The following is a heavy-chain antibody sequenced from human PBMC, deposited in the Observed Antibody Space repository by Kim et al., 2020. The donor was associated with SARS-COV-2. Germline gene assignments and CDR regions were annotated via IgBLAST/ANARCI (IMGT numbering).Heavy chain of an antibody. D-gene: IGHD6-6*01. CDR1: GDSVSSGSYY. CDR2: IYYSGST. V-gene: IGHV4-61*01. Sequence: SETLSLTCTVSGDSVSSGSYYWSWIRQPPGKGLEWIGYIYYSGSTNYNPSLKSRVTISVDTSKNQFSLKLSSVTAADTAVYYCAIKFYGRTGVWRFDPWGQGTLVTVSS. J-gene: IGHJ5*02. CDR3: AIKFYGRTGVWRFDP.